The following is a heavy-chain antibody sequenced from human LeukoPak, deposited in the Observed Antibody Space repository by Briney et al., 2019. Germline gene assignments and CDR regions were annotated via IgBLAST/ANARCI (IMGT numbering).Heavy chain of an antibody. CDR1: GGTFSSYA. CDR2: IIPILGIA. V-gene: IGHV1-69*04. CDR3: ASPGYGSSWAFDY. J-gene: IGHJ4*02. D-gene: IGHD6-13*01. Sequence: VASVKVSCKASGGTFSSYAISWVRQAPGQGLEWMGRIIPILGIANYAQKFQGRVTITADKSTSTAYMELSSLRSEDTAVYYCASPGYGSSWAFDYWGQGTLVTVSS.